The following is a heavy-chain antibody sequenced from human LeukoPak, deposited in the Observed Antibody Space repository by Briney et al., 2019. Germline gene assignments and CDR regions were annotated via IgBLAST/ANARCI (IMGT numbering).Heavy chain of an antibody. J-gene: IGHJ4*02. V-gene: IGHV3-7*01. CDR2: IKQDGSEK. D-gene: IGHD2-2*01. CDR1: GFTFTNYW. Sequence: PGGSLRLSCAASGFTFTNYWMSWVRQAPGKGPEWVANIKQDGSEKCYVDSVKGRFTISRDNAKNSLYLQMNSLRAEDTAVYYCARDGFCYALDYWGQGTLVTVSS. CDR3: ARDGFCYALDY.